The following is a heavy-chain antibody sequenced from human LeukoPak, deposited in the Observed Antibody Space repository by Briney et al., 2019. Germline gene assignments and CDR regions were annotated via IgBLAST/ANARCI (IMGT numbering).Heavy chain of an antibody. CDR2: ISSSGSTI. D-gene: IGHD5-12*01. CDR3: AREYYVFWGYIGYDAFDY. J-gene: IGHJ4*02. Sequence: GGSLRLSCAASGFTFSDYYMSWILQAPGKGLEWVSYISSSGSTIYYADSVKGRFTISRDNAKNSLYLQMNSLRAEATAVYYCAREYYVFWGYIGYDAFDYWGQGTLVTVSS. CDR1: GFTFSDYY. V-gene: IGHV3-11*01.